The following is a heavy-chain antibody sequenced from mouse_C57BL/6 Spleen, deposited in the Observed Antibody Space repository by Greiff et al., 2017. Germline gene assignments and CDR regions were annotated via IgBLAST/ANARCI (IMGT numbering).Heavy chain of an antibody. J-gene: IGHJ2*01. CDR1: GYTFTSYW. CDR2: IDPSDSYT. V-gene: IGHV1-50*01. D-gene: IGHD4-1*01. Sequence: QVQLQQPGAELVKPGASVTLSCKASGYTFTSYWMQWVKQRPGQGLEWIGEIDPSDSYTNYNQKFKGKATLTVDTSSSTAYMQLSSLTSEDSAVYYCAPNWDGEGYFDYWGQGTTLTVSS. CDR3: APNWDGEGYFDY.